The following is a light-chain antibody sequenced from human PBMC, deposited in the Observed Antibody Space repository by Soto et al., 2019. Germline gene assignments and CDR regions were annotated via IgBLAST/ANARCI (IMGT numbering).Light chain of an antibody. V-gene: IGKV3-15*01. J-gene: IGKJ4*01. Sequence: EIVLTQSPGTLSLSPGERATLSCRASQSVSTNLAWYQQKPGQAPRLLIYGASTRAAGIPARFSGSGSGTEFTLTISSLQSADFAVYYCQQYNNWPSLTFGGGTKVDIK. CDR1: QSVSTN. CDR2: GAS. CDR3: QQYNNWPSLT.